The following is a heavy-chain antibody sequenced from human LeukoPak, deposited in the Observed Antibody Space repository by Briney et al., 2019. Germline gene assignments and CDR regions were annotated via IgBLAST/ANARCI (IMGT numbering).Heavy chain of an antibody. CDR3: ANHGTGTDLDY. CDR1: GFTFSSYG. V-gene: IGHV3-30*18. Sequence: GSLRLSCAASGFTFSSYGMHWVRQAPGKGLEWVAVISYDGSNKYYADSVKGRFTISRDNSKNTLYLQMNSLRAEDTAVYYCANHGTGTDLDYWGQGTLVTVSS. CDR2: ISYDGSNK. J-gene: IGHJ4*02. D-gene: IGHD3-10*01.